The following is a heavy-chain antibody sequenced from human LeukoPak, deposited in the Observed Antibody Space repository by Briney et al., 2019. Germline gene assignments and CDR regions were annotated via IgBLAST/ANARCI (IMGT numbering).Heavy chain of an antibody. J-gene: IGHJ4*02. CDR1: GFTFSSYD. CDR2: ISSSSTYI. D-gene: IGHD4-17*01. V-gene: IGHV3-21*01. CDR3: ARPADDYARFDQ. Sequence: GGSLRLSCAASGFTFSSYDMNWVRQAPGKGLEWVSAISSSSTYIYYADSMKGRFTISRDNAKNSLYLQMNSLRVQDPAVYYCARPADDYARFDQWGQRTLVTVCS.